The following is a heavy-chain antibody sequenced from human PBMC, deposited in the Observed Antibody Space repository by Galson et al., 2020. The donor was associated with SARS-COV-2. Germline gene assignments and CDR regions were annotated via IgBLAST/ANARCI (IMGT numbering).Heavy chain of an antibody. D-gene: IGHD3-9*01. Sequence: GGSLRLSCAASGFSVSDTYMSWVCQAPGKGLEWVSLIYRDGTTYYADSVRGRFTISRDTSKNTLYLQMNTLRAEDTAVYFCARSLRTGYYYFDYWGQGTLVTVSS. CDR1: GFSVSDTY. CDR2: IYRDGTT. CDR3: ARSLRTGYYYFDY. V-gene: IGHV3-53*01. J-gene: IGHJ4*02.